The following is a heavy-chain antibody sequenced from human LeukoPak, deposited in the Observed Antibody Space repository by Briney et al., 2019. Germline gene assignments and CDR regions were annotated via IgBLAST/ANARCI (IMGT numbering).Heavy chain of an antibody. Sequence: SETLSLTCTGSGGSISSYYWRWIRPPPGKGLEWIGYIYTSGSTNDNPSLKSRVTISVDTSKNQYSLKLSSVTAADTAVYYCARRMATTRYYYMDVWGKGTTVTVSS. CDR3: ARRMATTRYYYMDV. CDR1: GGSISSYY. CDR2: IYTSGST. D-gene: IGHD5-24*01. V-gene: IGHV4-4*09. J-gene: IGHJ6*03.